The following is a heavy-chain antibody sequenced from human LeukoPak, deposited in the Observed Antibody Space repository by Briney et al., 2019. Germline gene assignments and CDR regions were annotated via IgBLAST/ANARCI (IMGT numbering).Heavy chain of an antibody. Sequence: GGSLRLSCAASGLTFSSYAMSLVRRAPGKGLEWVSAISGSGGSTYYADSVKGRFTISRDNSKNTLYLQMNSLRAEDTAVYYCAKFLPTHIVVANYYFDYWGQGTLVTVSS. CDR1: GLTFSSYA. CDR3: AKFLPTHIVVANYYFDY. V-gene: IGHV3-23*01. J-gene: IGHJ4*02. D-gene: IGHD2-21*01. CDR2: ISGSGGST.